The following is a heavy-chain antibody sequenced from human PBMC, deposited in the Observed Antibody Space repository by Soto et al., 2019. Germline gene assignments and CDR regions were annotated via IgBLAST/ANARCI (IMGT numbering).Heavy chain of an antibody. CDR1: GFTFSSYA. J-gene: IGHJ6*02. CDR2: ISGSGGST. D-gene: IGHD4-17*01. CDR3: AKDPFRGYGDYYDYCYGMDV. V-gene: IGHV3-23*01. Sequence: EVQLLESGGGLVQPGGSLRLSCAASGFTFSSYAMSWVRQAPGKGLEWVSAISGSGGSTYYADSVKGRFTISRDNSKNTLYLQMNSLRAEDTAVYYCAKDPFRGYGDYYDYCYGMDVWGQRTTVTVSS.